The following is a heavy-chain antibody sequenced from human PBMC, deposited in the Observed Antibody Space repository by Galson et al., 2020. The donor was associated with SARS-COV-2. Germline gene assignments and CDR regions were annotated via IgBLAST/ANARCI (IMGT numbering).Heavy chain of an antibody. CDR2: ISSNSIHK. D-gene: IGHD3-22*01. J-gene: IGHJ4*02. CDR1: GSTFGSST. Sequence: GGSLRLSCEASGSTFGSSTMTWVRQAPGKGLEWVPSISSNSIHKPYVDSLKGRFTISRDNAKDSVYLQMNSLRSEDTAVYYCARLYIPSVTSGYYYDYGGRGSLVSVSA. CDR3: ARLYIPSVTSGYYYDY. V-gene: IGHV3-21*01.